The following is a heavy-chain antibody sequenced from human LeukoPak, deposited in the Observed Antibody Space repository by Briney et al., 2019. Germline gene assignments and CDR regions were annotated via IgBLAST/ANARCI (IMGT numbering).Heavy chain of an antibody. V-gene: IGHV3-33*01. D-gene: IGHD3-22*01. CDR1: RFTFSSYG. CDR2: IWYDGSNK. CDR3: AREALYDSKSGMDV. J-gene: IGHJ6*02. Sequence: GGSLRLSCAASRFTFSSYGMHWVRQAPGKGLEWVAVIWYDGSNKYYADSVKGRFTISRDNSKNTLYLQMNSLRAEDTAVYYCAREALYDSKSGMDVWGQGTTVTVSS.